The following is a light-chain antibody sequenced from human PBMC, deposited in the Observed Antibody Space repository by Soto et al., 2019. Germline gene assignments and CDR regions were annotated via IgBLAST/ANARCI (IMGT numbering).Light chain of an antibody. CDR1: QSISRW. CDR3: QQYISYSPRT. Sequence: DIQMTQSPSTLSASVGDRVIITCRASQSISRWLAWYQQKPGKAPKLLIYDASSLQSGAPSRFSGSGSGTEFTLTIRSLQPDDFATYYCQQYISYSPRTFGQGTKVEIK. J-gene: IGKJ1*01. V-gene: IGKV1-5*01. CDR2: DAS.